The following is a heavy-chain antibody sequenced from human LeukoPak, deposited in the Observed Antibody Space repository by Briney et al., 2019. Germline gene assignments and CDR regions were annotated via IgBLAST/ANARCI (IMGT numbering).Heavy chain of an antibody. CDR1: GYTFTSYD. V-gene: IGHV1-8*01. CDR3: ARDRKSGSYEWGDYHYYGMDV. J-gene: IGHJ6*02. D-gene: IGHD1-26*01. CDR2: MDPNNGNT. Sequence: GASVKVSCKASGYTFTSYDIIWVRQATGQGLEWMGWMDPNNGNTAFAQKFQGRVTMTTDTSIRTAYMELSSLRSDDTAVYYCARDRKSGSYEWGDYHYYGMDVWGQGTTVTVSS.